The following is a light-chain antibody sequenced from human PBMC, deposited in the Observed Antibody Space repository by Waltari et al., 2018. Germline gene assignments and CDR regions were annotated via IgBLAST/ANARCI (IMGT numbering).Light chain of an antibody. V-gene: IGLV1-44*01. J-gene: IGLJ2*01. Sequence: QSVLTQPPSASGTPGPRVTISCSGSSSNIGSNTVNCYPQLPGTAPKLLIYSNNQRPSGVPDRFSGSKSGTSASLAISGLQSEDEADYYCAAWDDSLNGVVFGGGTKLTVL. CDR1: SSNIGSNT. CDR3: AAWDDSLNGVV. CDR2: SNN.